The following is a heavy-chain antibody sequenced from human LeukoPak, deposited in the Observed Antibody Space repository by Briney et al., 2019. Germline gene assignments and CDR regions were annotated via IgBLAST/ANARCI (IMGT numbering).Heavy chain of an antibody. CDR1: GYTFSIYD. CDR2: MNPNSGNT. CDR3: ARGYCSSTSCSFDP. Sequence: ASVKVSCKASGYTFSIYDINWVRQATGQGLEWMGWMNPNSGNTGYAPKFQGRVTMTRNTPTSTAYMELSSLRSEDTAVYYCARGYCSSTSCSFDPWGQGTLVAVSS. J-gene: IGHJ5*02. D-gene: IGHD2-2*01. V-gene: IGHV1-8*01.